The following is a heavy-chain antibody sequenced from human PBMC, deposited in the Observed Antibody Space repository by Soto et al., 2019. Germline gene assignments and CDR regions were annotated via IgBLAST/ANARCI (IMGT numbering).Heavy chain of an antibody. D-gene: IGHD4-17*01. V-gene: IGHV3-30*03. CDR1: GFTFRTYD. CDR2: VSYDATYE. CDR3: GEVSITKSPTVTFDP. Sequence: QVQLVESGGGMVQPGGSLRLSCAVSGFTFRTYDMHWVRQAPGKGLEWVAVVSYDATYENYADSVKGRFTVSRDSAKNTLLLEMHSLRAEDTAVYYCGEVSITKSPTVTFDPWGRGTLVTVSS. J-gene: IGHJ5*02.